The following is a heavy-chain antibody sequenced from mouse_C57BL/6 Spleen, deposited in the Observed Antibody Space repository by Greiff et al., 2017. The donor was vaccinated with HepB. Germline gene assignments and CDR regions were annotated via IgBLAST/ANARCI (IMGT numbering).Heavy chain of an antibody. CDR1: GYTFTDYE. J-gene: IGHJ1*03. V-gene: IGHV1-15*01. Sequence: VKLQQSGAELVRPGASVTLSCKASGYTFTDYEMHWVKQTPVHGLEWIGAIDPETGGTAYNQKFKGKAILTADKSSSTAYMELRSLTSEDSAVYYCTRGRHFDVWGTGTTVTVSS. CDR3: TRGRHFDV. CDR2: IDPETGGT.